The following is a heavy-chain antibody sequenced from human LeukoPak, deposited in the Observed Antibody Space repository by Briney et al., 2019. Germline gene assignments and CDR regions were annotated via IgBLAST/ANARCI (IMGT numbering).Heavy chain of an antibody. Sequence: SETLSLTCAVYGGSFSGYYWSWIRQPPGKGLEWIGEINHSGSTNYNPSLKSRVTISVDTSKNQFSLKLSYVTAADTAVYYCASVVGWGNLIGYYYYYMDVWGKGTTVTVSS. CDR3: ASVVGWGNLIGYYYYYMDV. D-gene: IGHD3-10*01. CDR1: GGSFSGYY. V-gene: IGHV4-34*01. J-gene: IGHJ6*03. CDR2: INHSGST.